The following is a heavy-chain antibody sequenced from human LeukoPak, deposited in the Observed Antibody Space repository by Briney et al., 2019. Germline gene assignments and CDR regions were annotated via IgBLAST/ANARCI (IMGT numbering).Heavy chain of an antibody. V-gene: IGHV3-48*01. CDR1: GFTFSSYG. CDR2: ISSSSSTI. J-gene: IGHJ4*02. CDR3: ARTYSSSWYGFDY. Sequence: GGSLRLSCAASGFTFSSYGMSWVRQAPGKGLEWVSYISSSSSTIYYADSVKGRFTISRDNAKNSLYLQMNSLRAEDTAVYYCARTYSSSWYGFDYWGQGTLVTVSS. D-gene: IGHD6-13*01.